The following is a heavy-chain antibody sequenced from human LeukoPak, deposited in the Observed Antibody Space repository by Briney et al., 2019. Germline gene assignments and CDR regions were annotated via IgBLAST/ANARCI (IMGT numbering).Heavy chain of an antibody. CDR3: AGAEFGELWPLDY. CDR2: ISSSSSTI. J-gene: IGHJ4*02. D-gene: IGHD3-10*01. CDR1: GFTFSSYS. V-gene: IGHV3-48*01. Sequence: GGSLRLSCAASGFTFSSYSMNWVRQAPGKGLEWVSYISSSSSTIYYADSVKGRFTISRDNAENSLYLQMNSLRAEDTAVYYCAGAEFGELWPLDYWGQGTLVTVSS.